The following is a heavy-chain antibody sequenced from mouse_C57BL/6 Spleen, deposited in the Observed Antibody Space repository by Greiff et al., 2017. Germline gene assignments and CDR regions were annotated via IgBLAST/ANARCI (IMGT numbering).Heavy chain of an antibody. CDR3: AKGGYYGSSYNWYFDV. CDR2: IWSGGST. CDR1: GFSLTSYG. D-gene: IGHD1-1*01. V-gene: IGHV2-4*01. J-gene: IGHJ1*03. Sequence: QVQLQQSGPGLVQPSQRLYITCTVSGFSLTSYGVHWVSQPPGKGLEWLGVIWSGGSTDYNAAFISRLSISKDNSKSQVFFKMNGLQADDTAIYYCAKGGYYGSSYNWYFDVWGTGTTVTVSS.